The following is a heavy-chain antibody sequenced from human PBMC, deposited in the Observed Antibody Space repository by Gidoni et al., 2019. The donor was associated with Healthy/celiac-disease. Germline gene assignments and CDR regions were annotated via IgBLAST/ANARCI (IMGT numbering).Heavy chain of an antibody. D-gene: IGHD1-26*01. CDR2: IKQDGSEK. V-gene: IGHV3-7*03. Sequence: EVQLVESGGGLVQPGGSLRLSCAASRFTFRSYWMSWVRQAPGKGLEWVANIKQDGSEKYYVDSVKGRFTISRDNAKNSLYLQMNSLRAEDTAVYYCARDTEWELDYWGQGTLVTVSS. J-gene: IGHJ4*02. CDR3: ARDTEWELDY. CDR1: RFTFRSYW.